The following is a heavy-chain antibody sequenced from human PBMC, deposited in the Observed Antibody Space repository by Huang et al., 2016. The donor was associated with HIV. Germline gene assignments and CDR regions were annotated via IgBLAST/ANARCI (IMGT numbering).Heavy chain of an antibody. CDR3: ARHRTSSYIDS. Sequence: SGYYWEWIRQPPGKGLECVGSIFYTWTVYYNPSLKSRATISIDTSENRFSLNLTSVTAADTALYFCARHRTSSYIDSWGRGSLVTVSS. J-gene: IGHJ4*02. D-gene: IGHD3-10*01. CDR1: SGYY. V-gene: IGHV4-39*01. CDR2: IFYTWTV.